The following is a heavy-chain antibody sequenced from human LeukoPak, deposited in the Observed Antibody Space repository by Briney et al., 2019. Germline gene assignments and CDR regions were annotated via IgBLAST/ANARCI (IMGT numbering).Heavy chain of an antibody. J-gene: IGHJ5*02. D-gene: IGHD3-16*01. CDR3: ARVPGYGENWFDP. CDR2: ISAYNGNT. Sequence: ASVKVSCKASGYTFTGYYMHWVRQAPGQGLEWMGWISAYNGNTNYAQKLQGRVTMTTDTSTSTAYMELRSLRSDDTAVYYCARVPGYGENWFDPWGQGTLVTVSS. CDR1: GYTFTGYY. V-gene: IGHV1-18*04.